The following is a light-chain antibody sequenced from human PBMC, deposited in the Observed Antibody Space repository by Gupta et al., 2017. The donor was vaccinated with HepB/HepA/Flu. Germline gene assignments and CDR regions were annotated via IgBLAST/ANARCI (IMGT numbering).Light chain of an antibody. CDR2: DNN. V-gene: IGLV1-51*01. Sequence: QSVLTKPPSVSAAPGQKVPISCSGSSSNIGNNYVSWYQQLPGTAPKLLIYDNNKRPSGIPDRFSGSKSATSATLAITGLQTGDEADYYGGTWDSSLSGSWVFGGGTKLTVL. CDR3: GTWDSSLSGSWV. CDR1: SSNIGNNY. J-gene: IGLJ3*02.